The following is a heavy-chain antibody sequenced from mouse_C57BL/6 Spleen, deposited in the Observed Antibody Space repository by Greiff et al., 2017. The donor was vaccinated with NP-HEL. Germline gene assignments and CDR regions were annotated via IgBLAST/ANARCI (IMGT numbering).Heavy chain of an antibody. CDR1: GYTFTSYW. J-gene: IGHJ4*01. D-gene: IGHD2-4*01. Sequence: QVQLQQPGAELVKPGASVKVSCKASGYTFTSYWMHWVKQRPGQGLEWIGRIHPSDSDTNYNQKFTGKATLTVDKSSSTAYMQLSSLTSEDSAVYCCAIEELRRDYCAMGGWGQGTSGTVSS. V-gene: IGHV1-74*01. CDR3: AIEELRRDYCAMGG. CDR2: IHPSDSDT.